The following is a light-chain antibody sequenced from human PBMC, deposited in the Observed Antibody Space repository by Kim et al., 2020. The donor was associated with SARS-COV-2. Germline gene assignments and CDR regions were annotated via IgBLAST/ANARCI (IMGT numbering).Light chain of an antibody. CDR3: QQYNNYSPWT. V-gene: IGKV1-5*03. CDR1: QSIGTW. J-gene: IGKJ1*01. Sequence: DIQMTQSPSTLSAAVGDRVTITCRASQSIGTWLAWYQQKPGIAPKPLIYKASNIASGVPSRCSGSGSGTEFTLTISSLQPDDFATYYCQQYNNYSPWTFGQGTKVDIK. CDR2: KAS.